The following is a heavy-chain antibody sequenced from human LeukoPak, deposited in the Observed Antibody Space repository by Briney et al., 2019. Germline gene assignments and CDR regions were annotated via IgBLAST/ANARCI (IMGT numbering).Heavy chain of an antibody. CDR1: GFTFSRYA. Sequence: GGSLRLSCSASGFTFSRYAMHWVRQAPGKGLEYVSGINDNGGRTHYGDSVKGRFSISRDNSKNTLHLQMSTLRAEDTALYYCVKDVGGSYAFDYWGQGILVAVAS. J-gene: IGHJ4*02. CDR2: INDNGGRT. CDR3: VKDVGGSYAFDY. V-gene: IGHV3-64D*09. D-gene: IGHD1-26*01.